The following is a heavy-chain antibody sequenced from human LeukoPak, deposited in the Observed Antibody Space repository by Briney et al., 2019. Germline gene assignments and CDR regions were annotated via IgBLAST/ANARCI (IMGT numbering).Heavy chain of an antibody. CDR2: ITGSGDGT. CDR3: AKAGLVRGGALDS. J-gene: IGHJ4*02. D-gene: IGHD4/OR15-4a*01. V-gene: IGHV3-23*01. CDR1: GITFSSYG. Sequence: GGSLRLSCAASGITFSSYGMTWVRQAPGKGLEWVSSITGSGDGTSSADSVTGRFSISRDNSKSTLYLQMNSLRVEDTAVYYCAKAGLVRGGALDSWGQGTLVTVSS.